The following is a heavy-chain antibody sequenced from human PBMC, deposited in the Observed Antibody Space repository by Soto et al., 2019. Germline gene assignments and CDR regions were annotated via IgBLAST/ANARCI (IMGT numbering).Heavy chain of an antibody. V-gene: IGHV4-34*01. CDR1: GGSFSGYY. D-gene: IGHD2-21*02. CDR3: VKIPHQGDPKAGF. Sequence: PSETLSLTCAVYGGSFSGYYWSWIRQPPGKGLEWIGEINHSGSTNYNPSLKSRVTISVDTSKNQFSLKLSSVTAADTAVYYCVKIPHQGDPKAGFCGQVNLVTVSS. CDR2: INHSGST. J-gene: IGHJ4*02.